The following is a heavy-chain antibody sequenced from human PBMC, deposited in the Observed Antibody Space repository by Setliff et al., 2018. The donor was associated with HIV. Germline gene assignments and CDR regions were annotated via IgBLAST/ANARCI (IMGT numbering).Heavy chain of an antibody. CDR3: AKVAVTGYCSTTSCQNWFDP. Sequence: TSETLSLTCAVYGGSFSGYYWSWIRQPPGKGLEWIGEINHSGSTNYNPSLKSRVTISLDTSKNQFSLRLISVTAADTAVYYCAKVAVTGYCSTTSCQNWFDPWGQGTLVTVS. CDR2: INHSGST. D-gene: IGHD2-2*01. J-gene: IGHJ5*02. V-gene: IGHV4-34*01. CDR1: GGSFSGYY.